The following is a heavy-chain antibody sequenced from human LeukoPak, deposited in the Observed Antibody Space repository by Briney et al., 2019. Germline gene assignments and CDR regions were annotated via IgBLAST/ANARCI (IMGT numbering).Heavy chain of an antibody. CDR2: IYISGST. V-gene: IGHV4-4*07. CDR1: GASISSYY. Sequence: SETLSLTCTVSGASISSYYWSWIRQPAGKGLEWIGRIYISGSTNYNPSLKSRVTMSVDTSKNQFSLKLSSVTAADTAVYYCAREAREIVVVVAAPRTPYMDVWGKGTTVTVSS. D-gene: IGHD2-15*01. J-gene: IGHJ6*03. CDR3: AREAREIVVVVAAPRTPYMDV.